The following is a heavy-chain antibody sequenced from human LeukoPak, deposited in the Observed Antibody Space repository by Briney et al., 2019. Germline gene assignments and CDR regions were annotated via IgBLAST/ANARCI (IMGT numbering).Heavy chain of an antibody. V-gene: IGHV1-2*04. Sequence: ASVKVSCKASGYTFTGYYMHWVRQAPGQGLEWMGWINPNSGGTNYAQKFQGWVTMTRDRSISTAYMELSRLRSDDTAVYYCAVQTSRAYYGMDVWGKGTTVTVSS. CDR2: INPNSGGT. J-gene: IGHJ6*04. CDR3: AVQTSRAYYGMDV. CDR1: GYTFTGYY.